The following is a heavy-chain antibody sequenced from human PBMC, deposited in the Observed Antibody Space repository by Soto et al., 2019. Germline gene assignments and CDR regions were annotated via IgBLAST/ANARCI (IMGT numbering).Heavy chain of an antibody. V-gene: IGHV4-39*02. J-gene: IGHJ5*02. Sequence: TSETLSLTCTVSGDSINRNSYYWGWIRQSPGGGLEWLASMFYTGSAYYNPSLESRLSISLDTTKNQYSLNLSSVTAADTALYYCATEGAYCSGGRCHSDNWFDPWGQGVLVTVSS. D-gene: IGHD2-15*01. CDR1: GDSINRNSYY. CDR2: MFYTGSA. CDR3: ATEGAYCSGGRCHSDNWFDP.